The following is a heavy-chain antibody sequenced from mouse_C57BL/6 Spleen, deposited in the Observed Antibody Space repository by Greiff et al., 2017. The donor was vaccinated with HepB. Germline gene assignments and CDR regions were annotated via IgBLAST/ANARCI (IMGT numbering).Heavy chain of an antibody. CDR2: IDPSDSYT. V-gene: IGHV1-69*01. Sequence: QVQLQQPGAELVMPGASVKLSCKASGYTFTSYWMHWVKQRPGQGLEWIGEIDPSDSYTNYNQKFKGKFTLTVDKSSSTAYMQLSSLTSEDSAVYYCARGGLRERAMDYWGQGTSVTVSS. CDR3: ARGGLRERAMDY. J-gene: IGHJ4*01. D-gene: IGHD1-1*01. CDR1: GYTFTSYW.